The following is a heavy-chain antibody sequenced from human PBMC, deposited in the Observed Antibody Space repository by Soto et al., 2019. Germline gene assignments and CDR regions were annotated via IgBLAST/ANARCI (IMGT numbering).Heavy chain of an antibody. CDR3: ARALRWNPYLDL. Sequence: PSETLSLTCTVSGASISTKSWNWVRQPPGKGLEWIGYVYCSGTTNYNPSLKSRVTISIDTSKNQFSLNVTSVTAADTAVYYCARALRWNPYLDLWGQGTPVTLAS. CDR2: VYCSGTT. V-gene: IGHV4-59*01. CDR1: GASISTKS. J-gene: IGHJ5*02. D-gene: IGHD1-1*01.